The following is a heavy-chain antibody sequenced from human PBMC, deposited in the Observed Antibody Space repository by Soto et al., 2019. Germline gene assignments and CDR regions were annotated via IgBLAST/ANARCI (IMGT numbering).Heavy chain of an antibody. J-gene: IGHJ4*02. V-gene: IGHV3-30-3*01. CDR3: AREVVYRLGYFDY. CDR2: ISYDGSNK. D-gene: IGHD6-25*01. Sequence: QVQLVESGAGVVQPGRSLRLSCAASGFTFSSYAMHWVRQAPGKGLEWVAVISYDGSNKYYADSVKGRFTISRDNSKNTLYLQMNSLRAEDTAVYYCAREVVYRLGYFDYWGQGTLVTVSS. CDR1: GFTFSSYA.